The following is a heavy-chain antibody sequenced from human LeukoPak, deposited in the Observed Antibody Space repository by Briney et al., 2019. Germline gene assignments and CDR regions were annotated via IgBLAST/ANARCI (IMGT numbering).Heavy chain of an antibody. Sequence: SETLSLTCTVSGDSISSSYWSWIRQPPGKGLEWIGYISYSGSTSSNPSLRSRVTISVDTSKNQFSLRLTSVTAADTAMYYCARGGQLKWFDPWGQGTLVTVCS. CDR1: GDSISSSY. CDR3: ARGGQLKWFDP. D-gene: IGHD5-18*01. V-gene: IGHV4-59*01. J-gene: IGHJ5*02. CDR2: ISYSGST.